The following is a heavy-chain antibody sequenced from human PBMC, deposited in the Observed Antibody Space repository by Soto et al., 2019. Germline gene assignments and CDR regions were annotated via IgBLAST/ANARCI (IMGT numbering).Heavy chain of an antibody. CDR2: IVVGSGRT. J-gene: IGHJ4*02. D-gene: IGHD1-7*01. CDR1: GFTFTNSA. V-gene: IGHV1-58*02. CDR3: AAVQGGGTTFHF. Sequence: QMQLAQSGPEVKKPGTSVKVSCKASGFTFTNSAIQWVRQARGQRLEWIGWIVVGSGRTDYAQKFQERLTITRDMSTTTAYMELSSLRLEDTAVYYGAAVQGGGTTFHFWGQGTLVTVSS.